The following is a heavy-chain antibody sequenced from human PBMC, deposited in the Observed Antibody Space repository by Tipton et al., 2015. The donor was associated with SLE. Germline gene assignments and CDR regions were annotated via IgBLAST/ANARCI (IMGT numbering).Heavy chain of an antibody. V-gene: IGHV4-34*01. Sequence: TLSLTCAVYGGSFSGYYWSWIRQPPGKGLEWIGEINHSGSTNYNPSLKSRVTISVDTSKNQFSLKLSSVTAADTAVYYCARGRSYYDFWSGTTDGYYYMDVWGRGTTVTVSS. CDR2: INHSGST. CDR3: ARGRSYYDFWSGTTDGYYYMDV. CDR1: GGSFSGYY. J-gene: IGHJ6*03. D-gene: IGHD3-3*01.